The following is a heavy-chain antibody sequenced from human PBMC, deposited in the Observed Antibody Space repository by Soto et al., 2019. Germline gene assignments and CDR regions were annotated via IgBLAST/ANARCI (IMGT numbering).Heavy chain of an antibody. CDR3: ARVRKFGESGYWFDP. CDR2: IYYIGNT. J-gene: IGHJ5*02. CDR1: GGSISTSTYF. D-gene: IGHD3-10*01. Sequence: KTSETLSLTCTVSGGSISTSTYFWDWIRQPPGKGLEWIGSIYYIGNTYYNPSLKSRVTISIDTSENQFSLRLNSVTAADTAMYYCARVRKFGESGYWFDPWGQGTLVTVSS. V-gene: IGHV4-39*07.